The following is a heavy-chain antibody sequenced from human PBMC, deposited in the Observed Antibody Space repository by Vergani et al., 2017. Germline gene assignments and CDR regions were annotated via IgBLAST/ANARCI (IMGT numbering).Heavy chain of an antibody. CDR3: ARITVVVPAAEYYYYGMDV. CDR1: GFSLSNARMG. V-gene: IGHV2-26*01. J-gene: IGHJ6*02. CDR2: IFSNDEK. Sequence: QVTLKESGPVLVKPTETLTLTCTVSGFSLSNARMGVSWIRQPPGKALEWLAHIFSNDEKSYSTSLKSRLTISKDTSKSQVVITMTNMDPVDTSTYYCARITVVVPAAEYYYYGMDVWGQGTTVTVSS. D-gene: IGHD2-2*01.